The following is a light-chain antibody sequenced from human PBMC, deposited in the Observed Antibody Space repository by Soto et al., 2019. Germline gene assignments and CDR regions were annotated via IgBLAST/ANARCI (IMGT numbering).Light chain of an antibody. CDR2: YDS. CDR3: QVWDSSSDHRYV. V-gene: IGLV3-21*04. CDR1: NIGSKS. J-gene: IGLJ1*01. Sequence: SYVLTQPPSVSVAPGKTASITCGGNNIGSKSVHWYQQKPGQAPVLVIYYDSDRPSGIPERFSGSNSGNTATLTISRVEAGDEADYYCQVWDSSSDHRYVFGTGTKLTVL.